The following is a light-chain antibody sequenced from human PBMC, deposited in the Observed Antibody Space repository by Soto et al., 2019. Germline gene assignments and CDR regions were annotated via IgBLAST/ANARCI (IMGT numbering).Light chain of an antibody. CDR3: QQYNSWPPIT. CDR1: ESVSRN. CDR2: DAS. V-gene: IGKV3-15*01. Sequence: EIVMTQSPATLSVAPGGRVTFSCRASESVSRNLAWYQQKPGQAPRLLIYDASTRATGIPDRFSGGGSGTEFTLTISSLQSEDFVVYYCQQYNSWPPITFGQGTRLEIK. J-gene: IGKJ5*01.